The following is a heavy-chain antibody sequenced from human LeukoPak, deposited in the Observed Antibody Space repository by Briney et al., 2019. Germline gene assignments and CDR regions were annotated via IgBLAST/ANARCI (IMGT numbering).Heavy chain of an antibody. CDR3: AKGNYGDYLFDY. Sequence: PGGSLRLSCAASGFTFSSYGMSWVRQAPGKGLEWVSAISGSGGSTYYADSVKGRFTISRDNSKNTLYLQMNSLRAEDTAVYYCAKGNYGDYLFDYWGQGTLVTVSS. J-gene: IGHJ4*02. V-gene: IGHV3-23*01. CDR2: ISGSGGST. D-gene: IGHD4-17*01. CDR1: GFTFSSYG.